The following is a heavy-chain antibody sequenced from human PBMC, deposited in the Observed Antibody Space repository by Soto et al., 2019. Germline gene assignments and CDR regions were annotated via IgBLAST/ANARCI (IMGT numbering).Heavy chain of an antibody. J-gene: IGHJ6*02. CDR3: ERALSEDTARRLDV. Sequence: QVQLVESGGGVVQPGRSLRLSCAASGFSFSSYAMHWVRQAPGKGLEWVAVVPYDGDGRYYADSVKGRFTISRDNSKNTLYVQMNSLRTEDTAVYYWERALSEDTARRLDVWGQGTTVTVSS. CDR2: VPYDGDGR. CDR1: GFSFSSYA. V-gene: IGHV3-30-3*01. D-gene: IGHD5-18*01.